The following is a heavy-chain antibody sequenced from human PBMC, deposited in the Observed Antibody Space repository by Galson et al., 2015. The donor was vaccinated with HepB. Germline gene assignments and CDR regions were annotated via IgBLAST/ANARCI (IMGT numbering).Heavy chain of an antibody. J-gene: IGHJ3*02. CDR3: AREGADYYDFWSGYADGFDI. Sequence: SLRLSCAASGFTFSSYAMHWVRQAPGKGLEWVAVISYDGSNKYYADSVKGRFTISRDNSKNTLYLQMNSLRAEDTAVYYCAREGADYYDFWSGYADGFDIWGQGTMVTVSS. D-gene: IGHD3-3*01. CDR2: ISYDGSNK. V-gene: IGHV3-30-3*01. CDR1: GFTFSSYA.